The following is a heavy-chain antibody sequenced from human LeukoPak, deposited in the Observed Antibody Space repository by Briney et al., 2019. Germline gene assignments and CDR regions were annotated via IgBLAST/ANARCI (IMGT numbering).Heavy chain of an antibody. CDR2: IYTSGST. D-gene: IGHD3-3*01. Sequence: PSETLSLTCAVSGGSISSGGYSWSWIRQPAGKGLEWIGRIYTSGSTNYNPSLKSRVTMSVDTSKNQFSLKLSSVTAADTAVYYCARDSSDFWSGYSRSNWFDPWGQGTLVTVSS. CDR1: GGSISSGGYS. J-gene: IGHJ5*02. CDR3: ARDSSDFWSGYSRSNWFDP. V-gene: IGHV4-61*02.